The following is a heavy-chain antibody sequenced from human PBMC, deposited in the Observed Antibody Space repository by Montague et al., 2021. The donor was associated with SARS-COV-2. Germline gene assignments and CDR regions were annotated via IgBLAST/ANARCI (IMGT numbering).Heavy chain of an antibody. CDR1: GFTFSSYW. CDR2: VKGDGSRI. V-gene: IGHV3-74*01. D-gene: IGHD3-16*01. Sequence: SRSLSLSASGFTFSSYWMHWVRQAPVTGLVWVSRVKGDGSRISYADSVKGRFTISRDNAKNTLYLQMNSLRAEDTAVYFCARGYFPVGGSENWGSYGMDVWGQGTTVTVSS. J-gene: IGHJ6*02. CDR3: ARGYFPVGGSENWGSYGMDV.